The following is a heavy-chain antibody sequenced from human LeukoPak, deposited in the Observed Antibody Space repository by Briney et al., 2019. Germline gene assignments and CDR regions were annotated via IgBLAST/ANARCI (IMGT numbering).Heavy chain of an antibody. CDR3: ARQGGYSYGYSFDY. CDR2: IYYSGST. V-gene: IGHV4-59*08. D-gene: IGHD5-18*01. CDR1: GGSISGYY. J-gene: IGHJ4*02. Sequence: SETLSLTCTVSGGSISGYYWSWIRQPPGKGLEWIGYIYYSGSTNYNPSLKSRVTISVDTSKNQFSLKLSSVTAADTAVYYCARQGGYSYGYSFDYWGQGTLVTVSS.